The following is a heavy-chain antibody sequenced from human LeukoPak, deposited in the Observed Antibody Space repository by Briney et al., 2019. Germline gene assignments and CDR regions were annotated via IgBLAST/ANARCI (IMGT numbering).Heavy chain of an antibody. Sequence: GGSLRLSCAASGFTFSDYDMHWVRQATGKGLEWVSAIGTAGDAYYKGSVKGRFTISRENAKNSLYLQMNSLRAGDTVVYYCARVAKERVGGVYYFDYWGQGTLVTVSS. D-gene: IGHD1-1*01. CDR3: ARVAKERVGGVYYFDY. J-gene: IGHJ4*02. CDR1: GFTFSDYD. V-gene: IGHV3-13*01. CDR2: IGTAGDA.